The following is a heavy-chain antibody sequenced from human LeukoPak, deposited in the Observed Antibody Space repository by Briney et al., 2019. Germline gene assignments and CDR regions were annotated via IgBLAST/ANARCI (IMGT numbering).Heavy chain of an antibody. CDR1: GGSISSGGYY. CDR2: IYYSGST. J-gene: IGHJ4*02. V-gene: IGHV4-31*03. Sequence: SSQTLSLTCTVSGGSISSGGYYWSWIRQHPGKGLEWIGYIYYSGSTYYNPSLKSRVTISVDPSKNQFSLKLSSVTAADTAVYYCARGGYYYDSSGLDYWGQGTLVTVSS. CDR3: ARGGYYYDSSGLDY. D-gene: IGHD3-22*01.